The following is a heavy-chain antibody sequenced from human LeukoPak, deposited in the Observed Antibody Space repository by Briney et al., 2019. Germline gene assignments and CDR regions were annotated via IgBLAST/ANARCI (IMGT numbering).Heavy chain of an antibody. CDR2: ISWNSGSI. CDR3: VRSALILVAAGAFDI. D-gene: IGHD6-13*01. V-gene: IGHV3-9*01. CDR1: GFSFDDYA. Sequence: GGSLRLSCAASGFSFDDYAMHWVRQAPGKGLEWVSGISWNSGSIGYADSVKGRFTISRNNAKNSLYLQMNRLRLEDTALYYCVRSALILVAAGAFDIWGPGTMVTVSS. J-gene: IGHJ3*02.